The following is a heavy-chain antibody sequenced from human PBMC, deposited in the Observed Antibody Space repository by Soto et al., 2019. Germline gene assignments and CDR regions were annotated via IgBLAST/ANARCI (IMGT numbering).Heavy chain of an antibody. V-gene: IGHV4-34*01. CDR2: INHSGST. CDR1: GGSFSGYY. CDR3: ARLEGLLRQLVGYYYGMDV. Sequence: QVQLQQWGAGLLKPSETLSLTCAVYGGSFSGYYRSWIRQPPGKGLEWIGEINHSGSTNYNPSLKSRVTISVDTSKNQFSLKLSSVTAADTAVYYCARLEGLLRQLVGYYYGMDVWGQGTTVTVSS. D-gene: IGHD6-13*01. J-gene: IGHJ6*02.